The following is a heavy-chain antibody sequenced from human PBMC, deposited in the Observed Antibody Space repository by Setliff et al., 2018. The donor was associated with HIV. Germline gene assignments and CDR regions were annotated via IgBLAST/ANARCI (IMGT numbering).Heavy chain of an antibody. CDR2: IFHSGNT. D-gene: IGHD2-8*01. CDR3: ARPIEGYYDAFHI. J-gene: IGHJ3*02. V-gene: IGHV4-38-2*01. CDR1: GYSISRGYC. Sequence: PSETLSLTCAVSGYSISRGYCWGWIRQPPGKGLEWIGSIFHSGNTYSSPSLKSRVTISVDTSKNQFSLKLTSVTAADTAVYYCARPIEGYYDAFHIWGQGTLVTVSS.